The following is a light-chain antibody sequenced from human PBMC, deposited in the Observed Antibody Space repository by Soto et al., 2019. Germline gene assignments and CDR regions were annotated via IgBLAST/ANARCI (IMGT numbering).Light chain of an antibody. J-gene: IGKJ1*01. CDR1: QSVRSER. CDR2: DAS. CDR3: QQYGSSPWT. V-gene: IGKV3-20*01. Sequence: EIVLTQSPDTLSLSPGERATLSCRASQSVRSERLAWYQHKRGQAPRLVIFDASSRATGIPDRFSGSGSGTDFTLTISRLEPEDFAVYYCQQYGSSPWTFGQGTKVDIK.